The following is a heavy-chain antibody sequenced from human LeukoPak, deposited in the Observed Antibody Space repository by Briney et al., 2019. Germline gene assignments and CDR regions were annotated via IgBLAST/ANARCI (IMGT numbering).Heavy chain of an antibody. CDR1: GYTFTSYG. V-gene: IGHV1-18*01. CDR2: ISAYNGNT. D-gene: IGHD3-22*01. Sequence: ASVKVSCKASGYTFTSYGISWVRQAPGQGLEWMGWISAYNGNTNYAQRLQGRVTMTTDTSTSTACMELRSLRSDDTAVYYCARDLLGLGYYDSSGHHAADYWGQGTLVTVSS. CDR3: ARDLLGLGYYDSSGHHAADY. J-gene: IGHJ4*02.